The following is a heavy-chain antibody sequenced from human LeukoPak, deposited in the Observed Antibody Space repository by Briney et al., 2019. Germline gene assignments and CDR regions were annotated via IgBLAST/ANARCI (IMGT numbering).Heavy chain of an antibody. D-gene: IGHD3-10*01. V-gene: IGHV3-9*01. CDR3: AKAYGSGSYEGTYYFDY. Sequence: PGGSLRLSCAASGFTFDDYAMHWVRQAPGKGLEWVSGISCNSGSIGYADSVKGRFTISRDNAKNSLYLQMNSLRAEDTALYYCAKAYGSGSYEGTYYFDYWGQGTLVTVSS. CDR1: GFTFDDYA. J-gene: IGHJ4*02. CDR2: ISCNSGSI.